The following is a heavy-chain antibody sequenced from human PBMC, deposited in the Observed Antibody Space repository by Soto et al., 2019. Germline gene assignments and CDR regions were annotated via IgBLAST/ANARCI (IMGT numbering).Heavy chain of an antibody. CDR1: GGTFSSYA. J-gene: IGHJ4*02. CDR3: ASALLRPLGYCSSTSCYHFDY. Sequence: ASVKVSCKASGGTFSSYAISWVRQAPGQGLEWMGGIIPIFGTANYAQKFQGRVTITADESTSTAYMELSSLRSEDTAVYYCASALLRPLGYCSSTSCYHFDYWGQGTLVTVSS. D-gene: IGHD2-2*01. V-gene: IGHV1-69*13. CDR2: IIPIFGTA.